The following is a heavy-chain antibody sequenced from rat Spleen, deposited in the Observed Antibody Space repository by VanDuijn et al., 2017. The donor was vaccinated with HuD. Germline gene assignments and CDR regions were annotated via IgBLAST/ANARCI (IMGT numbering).Heavy chain of an antibody. J-gene: IGHJ2*01. CDR3: TRGGFFRC. Sequence: EVQLVESGGGLVQPGRSLELSCAASGFTFSNFDMAWVRQAPTKGLEWVATSIYDGSSTYYRDSVKGRFTVSRDNSKSTLYLQMNSLRSEDTATYYCTRGGFFRCWGQGVMVTVSS. D-gene: IGHD1-6*01. V-gene: IGHV5-29*01. CDR1: GFTFSNFD. CDR2: SIYDGSST.